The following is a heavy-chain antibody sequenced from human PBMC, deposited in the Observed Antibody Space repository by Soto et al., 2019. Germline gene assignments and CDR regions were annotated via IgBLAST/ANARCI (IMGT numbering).Heavy chain of an antibody. CDR1: GFTFINYG. V-gene: IGHV3-23*01. CDR2: ITGAGGST. D-gene: IGHD3-3*01. CDR3: ARGSYDFWSGSAIFDY. J-gene: IGHJ4*02. Sequence: GGSLRLSCAASGFTFINYGMSWVRQAPGKGLEWIGAITGAGGSTYNAESVKGRFTISRDNSKKTVYLQLDSLRVEDTAVYYCARGSYDFWSGSAIFDYWGQGTLVTVS.